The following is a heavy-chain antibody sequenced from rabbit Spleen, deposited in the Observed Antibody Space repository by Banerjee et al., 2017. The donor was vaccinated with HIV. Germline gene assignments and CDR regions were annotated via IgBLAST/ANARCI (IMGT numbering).Heavy chain of an antibody. CDR2: INTATGKG. V-gene: IGHV1S45*01. CDR1: GLDFSVNYW. J-gene: IGHJ4*01. CDR3: ARDLPGVIGWNFNL. Sequence: QEQLEESGGGLVKPGASLTLTCTASGLDFSVNYWICWVRQAPGKGLEWIACINTATGKGVYASWAKGRFTISTASSATVTPQMTSLTAVDTATYFCARDLPGVIGWNFNLWGPGTLVTVS. D-gene: IGHD1-1*01.